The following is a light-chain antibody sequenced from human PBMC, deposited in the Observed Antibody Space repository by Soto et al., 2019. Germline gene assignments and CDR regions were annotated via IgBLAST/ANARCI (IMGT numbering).Light chain of an antibody. V-gene: IGLV2-14*03. CDR1: SNDVGGYNY. Sequence: QSVLTQPASVSGAPGQSITISCTGTSNDVGGYNYVSWYQQHPDTAPKLIIYDVRYRPSGVSNRFSGSKSGNTASLTISGLQAEDAADYYCSAYTSSSTPYVFGSGTKVTVL. CDR2: DVR. CDR3: SAYTSSSTPYV. J-gene: IGLJ1*01.